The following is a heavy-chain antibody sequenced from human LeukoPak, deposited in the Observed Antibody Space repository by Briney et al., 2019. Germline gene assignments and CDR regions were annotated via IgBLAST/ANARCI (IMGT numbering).Heavy chain of an antibody. J-gene: IGHJ4*02. CDR2: IYYSGST. V-gene: IGHV4-39*01. CDR3: ARHPNGYSSSWYVGIKYYSDY. D-gene: IGHD6-13*01. Sequence: SETLSLTCAVYGGSFSGYYWGWIRQPPGKGLEWIGSIYYSGSTYYNPSLKSRVTISVDTSKNQFSLKLSSVTAADTAVYYCARHPNGYSSSWYVGIKYYSDYWGQGTLVTVSS. CDR1: GGSFSGYY.